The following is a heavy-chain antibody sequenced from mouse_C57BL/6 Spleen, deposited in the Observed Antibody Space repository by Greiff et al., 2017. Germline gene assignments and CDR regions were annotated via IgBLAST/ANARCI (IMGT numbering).Heavy chain of an antibody. J-gene: IGHJ2*02. V-gene: IGHV1-74*01. CDR3: ARGYYCSCVYYFDY. CDR1: GYTFTSYW. D-gene: IGHD1-1*01. Sequence: VQLLQSGAELVKPGASLKVSCKASGYTFTSYWMHWVKQRPGKGLEWIGRIHPSDSDTNYNQQVKGKTTLTVDKSSSTAYMQSISQTSEDSAVYHCARGYYCSCVYYFDYWGQGTSRTVSS. CDR2: IHPSDSDT.